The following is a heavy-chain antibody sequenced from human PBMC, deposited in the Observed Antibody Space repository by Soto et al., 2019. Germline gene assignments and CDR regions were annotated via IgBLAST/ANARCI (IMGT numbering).Heavy chain of an antibody. V-gene: IGHV3-21*06. D-gene: IGHD6-19*01. J-gene: IGHJ4*02. CDR1: GFAFSSYS. CDR2: ITIRSSYI. Sequence: EVQLVESGGGLVKPGGSLRLSCAASGFAFSSYSMNWVRQAPGKGLEWVAFITIRSSYIYYADSVRGRFTISRDNAKNSLYLQMDGLRAEDTAVYSCARDDGWLVLDYWGQGTLVTVSS. CDR3: ARDDGWLVLDY.